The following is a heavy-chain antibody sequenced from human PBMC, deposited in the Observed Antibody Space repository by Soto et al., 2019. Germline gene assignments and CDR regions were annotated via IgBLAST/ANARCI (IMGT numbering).Heavy chain of an antibody. CDR3: ARVPYYVFWGGYGLAGRRGMDV. CDR2: LTPNSGGT. CDR1: GYTFTGYY. Sequence: ASVKVSCKAPGYTFTGYYMHWLRHAPGQGLDWMGWLTPNSGGTHYAQKFQGRISMTRDTSISTAYMELSRLRSYDSSVYYCARVPYYVFWGGYGLAGRRGMDVWGQGTTVTASS. D-gene: IGHD3-3*01. J-gene: IGHJ6*02. V-gene: IGHV1-2*02.